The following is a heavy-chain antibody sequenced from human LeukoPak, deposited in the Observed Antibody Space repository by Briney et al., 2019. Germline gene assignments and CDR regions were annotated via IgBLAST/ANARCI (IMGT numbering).Heavy chain of an antibody. CDR3: AKGTYYYGSGSPVDY. V-gene: IGHV3-33*06. CDR2: IWYDGSNK. CDR1: GFTFSSYG. D-gene: IGHD3-10*01. J-gene: IGHJ4*02. Sequence: GGSLRLSCAASGFTFSSYGMHWVRQAPGKGLEWVAVIWYDGSNKHYADSVKGRFTISRDNSKNTLYLQMNSLRAEDTAVYYCAKGTYYYGSGSPVDYWGQGTLVTVSS.